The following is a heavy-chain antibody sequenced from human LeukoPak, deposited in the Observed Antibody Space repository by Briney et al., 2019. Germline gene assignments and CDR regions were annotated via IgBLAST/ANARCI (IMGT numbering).Heavy chain of an antibody. CDR2: INSDGSST. V-gene: IGHV3-74*01. CDR1: GFTFSSYG. J-gene: IGHJ4*02. D-gene: IGHD3-10*01. Sequence: PGRSLRLSCAASGFTFSSYGMHWVRQAPGKGLVWVSRINSDGSSTSYADSVKGRFTISRDNAKNTLYLQMNSLRAEDTAVYYCARDPRNIRFGELGYYFDYWGQGTLVTVSS. CDR3: ARDPRNIRFGELGYYFDY.